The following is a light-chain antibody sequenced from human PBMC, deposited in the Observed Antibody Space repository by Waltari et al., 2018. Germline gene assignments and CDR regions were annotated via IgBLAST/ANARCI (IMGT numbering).Light chain of an antibody. CDR1: TAAVTSGNY. V-gene: IGLV7-43*01. Sequence: QTVVTQEPSLTVSPGGPITLTCASSTAAVTSGNYPNWFQQKPGQAPRPLIYTTNNKHSWTPARFAGSLLGGKAALTLSGVQPEDEADYYCLIYYGGVVVFGGGTKLTVL. CDR2: TTN. CDR3: LIYYGGVVV. J-gene: IGLJ2*01.